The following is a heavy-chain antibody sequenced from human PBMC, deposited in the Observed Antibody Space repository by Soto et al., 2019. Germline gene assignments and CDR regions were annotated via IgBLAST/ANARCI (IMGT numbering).Heavy chain of an antibody. CDR3: AKVHCGGGSSDFFAGWFDP. V-gene: IGHV1-69*12. Sequence: QVQLVQPGAEVKKPGSSVKVSCKASGGTFSNYAIIWVRQAPGQGLEWMGGIIPIYGTVNYSEKFQGRVTITADEYTTPASMEPRSLRSEDTSIYYCAKVHCGGGSSDFFAGWFDPWGQGTRVTVSS. CDR1: GGTFSNYA. J-gene: IGHJ5*02. CDR2: IIPIYGTV. D-gene: IGHD2-15*01.